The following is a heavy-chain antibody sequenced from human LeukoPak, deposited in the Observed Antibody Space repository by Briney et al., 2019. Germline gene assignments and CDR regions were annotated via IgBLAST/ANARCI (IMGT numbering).Heavy chain of an antibody. Sequence: GASVKVSCKASGYTFTSYYMHWVRQAPGQGLEWMGIINPSGGSTSYAQKFQGRVTMTRDTSTSTVYMELSSLRSEDTAVYYCARGSQDVLGVVTAFDYWGQGTLVTVSS. D-gene: IGHD3-3*01. V-gene: IGHV1-46*01. CDR1: GYTFTSYY. CDR3: ARGSQDVLGVVTAFDY. J-gene: IGHJ4*02. CDR2: INPSGGST.